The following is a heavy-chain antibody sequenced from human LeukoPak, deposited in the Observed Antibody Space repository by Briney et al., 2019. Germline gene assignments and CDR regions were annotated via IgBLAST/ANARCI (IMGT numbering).Heavy chain of an antibody. CDR2: ISWNSGYI. CDR3: SKVRGTYSSGFFFDY. V-gene: IGHV3-9*01. D-gene: IGHD6-19*01. J-gene: IGHJ4*02. Sequence: SLRLSCAASGFSFDDNAMHWVRQPPGKGLEWLSIISWNSGYIGYADSVKGRFTISRDNAKNSLYLQMNSLRAEDTAFYYCSKVRGTYSSGFFFDYWGQGALVTVSS. CDR1: GFSFDDNA.